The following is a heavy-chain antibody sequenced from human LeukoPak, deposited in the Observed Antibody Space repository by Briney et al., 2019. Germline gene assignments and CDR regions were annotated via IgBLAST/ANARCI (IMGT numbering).Heavy chain of an antibody. J-gene: IGHJ6*02. CDR1: GFTFSSYA. D-gene: IGHD3-10*01. Sequence: PGGSLRLSCAASGFTFSSYAMSWVRQAPGKGLEWVSAISGSGGNTYYADSVKGRFTISRDNSKNTLYLQMNSLRAEDTAVYYCAKDHAYYYGSGSYNYRGMDVWGQGTTVTVSS. V-gene: IGHV3-23*01. CDR2: ISGSGGNT. CDR3: AKDHAYYYGSGSYNYRGMDV.